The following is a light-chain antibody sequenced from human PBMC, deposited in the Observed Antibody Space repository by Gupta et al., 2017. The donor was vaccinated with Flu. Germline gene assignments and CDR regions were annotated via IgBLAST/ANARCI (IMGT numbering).Light chain of an antibody. V-gene: IGLV3-1*01. CDR2: QDN. CDR1: KLGNKY. J-gene: IGLJ2*01. Sequence: SYDLIQSPSLSLSPGQTATVTCSGDKLGNKYASWYQQKPGQSPVLVIYQDNKRPSGIPERFSGSNSGNTATLTISGTQAMDEADYYCQAWDSSTVVFGGGTKLTVL. CDR3: QAWDSSTVV.